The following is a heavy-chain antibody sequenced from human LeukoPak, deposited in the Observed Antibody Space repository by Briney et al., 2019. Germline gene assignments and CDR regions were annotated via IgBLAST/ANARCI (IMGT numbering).Heavy chain of an antibody. J-gene: IGHJ4*02. D-gene: IGHD2-15*01. CDR2: INHSGST. CDR1: GGSFSGYY. CDR3: ARGSQSLGYCSGGSCRAKIFDY. V-gene: IGHV4-34*01. Sequence: PSETLSLTCAVYGGSFSGYYWSWIRQPPGKGLEWIGEINHSGSTNYNPSLKSRVTISVDTSKNQFSLKLSSVTAADTAVYYCARGSQSLGYCSGGSCRAKIFDYWGQGTLSPSPQ.